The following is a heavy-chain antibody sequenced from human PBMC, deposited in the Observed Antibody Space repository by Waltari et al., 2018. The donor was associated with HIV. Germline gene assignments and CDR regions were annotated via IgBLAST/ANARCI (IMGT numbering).Heavy chain of an antibody. D-gene: IGHD2-8*01. Sequence: EVQLLESVGGLVQPGGSLDFSGPPLGLTFRNFTLSWVRQAPGKGPEWVSALSGSGSTASYADYVKGRFTISRDFSNNTLFLQMNNLRAEDTAVYFCAKSMRDLRPSAFDVWGQGTMVAISS. CDR1: GLTFRNFT. CDR2: LSGSGSTA. CDR3: AKSMRDLRPSAFDV. J-gene: IGHJ3*01. V-gene: IGHV3-23*01.